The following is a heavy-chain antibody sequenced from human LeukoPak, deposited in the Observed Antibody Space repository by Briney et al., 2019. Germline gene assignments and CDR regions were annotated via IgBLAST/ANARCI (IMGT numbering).Heavy chain of an antibody. CDR3: ASPTGENGYNYYYYYGMDV. J-gene: IGHJ6*02. V-gene: IGHV1-2*02. CDR2: INPNSGGT. CDR1: GYTFTGYY. Sequence: ASVKVSCKASGYTFTGYYMHWVRQAPGQGLEWMGWINPNSGGTNYAQKFQGRVTMTRDTSISTAYMELSRLRSDDTAVYYCASPTGENGYNYYYYYGMDVWGQGTTVTVSS. D-gene: IGHD5-24*01.